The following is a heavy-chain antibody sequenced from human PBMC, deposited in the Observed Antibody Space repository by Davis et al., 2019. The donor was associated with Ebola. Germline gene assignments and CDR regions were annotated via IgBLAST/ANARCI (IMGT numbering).Heavy chain of an antibody. CDR1: GYTFTSYA. Sequence: ASVKVSCYASGYTFTSYAMHWVRQAPGQRREWRGWINADNGNTKYSQKFQGRVTITRDTSASTAYMELSSLRSEDTAVYYCARANYYDSSGYYDYYYGMDVWGQGTTVTVSS. D-gene: IGHD3-22*01. V-gene: IGHV1-3*01. CDR2: INADNGNT. CDR3: ARANYYDSSGYYDYYYGMDV. J-gene: IGHJ6*02.